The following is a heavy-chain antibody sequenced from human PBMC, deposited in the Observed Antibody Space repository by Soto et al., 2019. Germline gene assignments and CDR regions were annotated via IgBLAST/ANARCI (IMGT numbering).Heavy chain of an antibody. CDR3: AGDPDSHYNDSHASSYP. J-gene: IGHJ5*02. CDR1: GGTFSTYT. CDR2: IIPIIGII. Sequence: SVKVSCKASGGTFSTYTITWVRQAPGQGLEWMGRIIPIIGIINYAQKFRGRVTISADKFTGTAYMELTGLRSDDTAVYYCAGDPDSHYNDSHASSYPWGQGTLVTVSS. D-gene: IGHD4-4*01. V-gene: IGHV1-69*04.